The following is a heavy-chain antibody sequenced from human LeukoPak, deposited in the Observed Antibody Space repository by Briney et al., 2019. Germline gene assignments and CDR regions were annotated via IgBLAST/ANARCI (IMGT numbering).Heavy chain of an antibody. CDR1: GGTFSSYA. D-gene: IGHD5-18*01. CDR3: ARDQYSYGYPAFDY. J-gene: IGHJ4*02. V-gene: IGHV1-69*04. CDR2: IIPILGIA. Sequence: ASVKVSCKASGGTFSSYAISWVRQAPGQGLEWMGRIIPILGIANYAQKFQGRVTITADKSTSTAYMELSSLRSEDTAVYYCARDQYSYGYPAFDYWGQGTLVTVSS.